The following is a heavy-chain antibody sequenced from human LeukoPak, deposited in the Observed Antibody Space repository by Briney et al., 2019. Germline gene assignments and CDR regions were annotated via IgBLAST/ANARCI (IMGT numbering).Heavy chain of an antibody. D-gene: IGHD4-17*01. Sequence: SETLSLTCTVSGGSISSSSYYWGWIRQPPGKGLEWIGSIYYSGSTYYNPSLKSRVTISVDTSKNQFSLKLSSVTAADTAVYYCALKGRTTVTPRADAFDIWGQGTMVTVSS. CDR3: ALKGRTTVTPRADAFDI. V-gene: IGHV4-39*07. CDR1: GGSISSSSYY. J-gene: IGHJ3*02. CDR2: IYYSGST.